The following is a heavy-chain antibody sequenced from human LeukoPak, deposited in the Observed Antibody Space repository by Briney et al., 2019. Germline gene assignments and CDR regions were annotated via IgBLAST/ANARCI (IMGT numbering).Heavy chain of an antibody. CDR1: GFTFSSYA. CDR2: ISGSGGST. V-gene: IGHV3-23*01. J-gene: IGHJ6*02. CDR3: ARTGPKDYYYYGLDV. D-gene: IGHD1-1*01. Sequence: GGSLRLSCAASGFTFSSYAMSWVRQAPGKGLEWVSAISGSGGSTYYADSVKGRFTISRDNSKNTLYLQMNSLRAEDTAVYYCARTGPKDYYYYGLDVWGQGTTVTVSS.